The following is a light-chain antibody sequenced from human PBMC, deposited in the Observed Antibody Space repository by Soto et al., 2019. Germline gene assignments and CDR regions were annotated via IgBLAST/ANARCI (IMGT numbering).Light chain of an antibody. CDR2: GAS. J-gene: IGKJ1*01. CDR1: QSLRTNS. Sequence: EMVLTQSPGTLSLSLGERATLSCRASQSLRTNSLAWYQQKPGQAPRLLIYGASSRATGIPDRFSGSGSGTDFTLTISRLEPEDFAVYYCQQYDSSPKTFGQGTKVDIK. V-gene: IGKV3-20*01. CDR3: QQYDSSPKT.